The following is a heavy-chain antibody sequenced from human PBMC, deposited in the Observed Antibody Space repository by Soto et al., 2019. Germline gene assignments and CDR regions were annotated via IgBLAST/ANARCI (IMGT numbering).Heavy chain of an antibody. CDR3: TRVIESYGSGSYTY. J-gene: IGHJ4*02. V-gene: IGHV3-49*03. Sequence: GGSLRLSCTASGFTFGDYAMSWFRQAPGKGLEWVGFIRSKAYGGTTEYVASVKGRFTISRDDSKSIAYLQMNSLKTEDTAVYYRTRVIESYGSGSYTYWGQGTLVTVSS. CDR2: IRSKAYGGTT. D-gene: IGHD3-10*01. CDR1: GFTFGDYA.